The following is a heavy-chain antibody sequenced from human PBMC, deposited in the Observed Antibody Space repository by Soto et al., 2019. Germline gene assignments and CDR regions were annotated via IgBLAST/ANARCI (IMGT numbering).Heavy chain of an antibody. Sequence: EVQLVESGGGLVQPGGSLRLTCAASGFTFDYYWMHWVRQAPGKGLVWVSRIHSDGSATTYADSVKGRFTISRDNTKNTVYLQMNSLGVEDTAVYFCARGGVGNFDLWGRGTLVNVSS. CDR1: GFTFDYYW. CDR2: IHSDGSAT. CDR3: ARGGVGNFDL. J-gene: IGHJ4*02. V-gene: IGHV3-74*03. D-gene: IGHD1-26*01.